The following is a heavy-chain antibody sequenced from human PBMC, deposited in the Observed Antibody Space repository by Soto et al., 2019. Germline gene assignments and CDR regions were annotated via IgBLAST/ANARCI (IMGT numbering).Heavy chain of an antibody. CDR1: GDSISSGDYY. D-gene: IGHD6-13*01. CDR3: ARNPSDSWSLSYFDY. Sequence: QVQLQESGPGLMKPSQTLSLTCTVSGDSISSGDYYWSWIRQPPGKGLEWIGYIYYSGSTYYNPSLRSRVTISLGTSKNLFSLKLSSVTAADTAVYYCARNPSDSWSLSYFDYWGQGTLVTVSS. V-gene: IGHV4-30-4*01. J-gene: IGHJ4*02. CDR2: IYYSGST.